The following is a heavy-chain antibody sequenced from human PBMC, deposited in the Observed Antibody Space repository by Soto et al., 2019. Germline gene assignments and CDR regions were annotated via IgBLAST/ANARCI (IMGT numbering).Heavy chain of an antibody. Sequence: EVQLVESGGGVVQPGGSLRLSCTASGFTFGDYTMHWVRQTPGKGLEWGSLITCDGINIEYADSVRGRFTISRDNSKNSLYLQMNGLRHEDTAFYYCAKDGIAWHWGQGTLVTVSS. CDR3: AKDGIAWH. J-gene: IGHJ4*02. D-gene: IGHD2-15*01. CDR1: GFTFGDYT. V-gene: IGHV3-43*01. CDR2: ITCDGINI.